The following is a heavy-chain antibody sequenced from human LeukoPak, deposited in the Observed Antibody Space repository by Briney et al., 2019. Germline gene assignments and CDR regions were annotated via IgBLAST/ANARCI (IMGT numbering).Heavy chain of an antibody. D-gene: IGHD3-3*01. J-gene: IGHJ4*02. Sequence: GGSLRLSCAASGFTFSSYSMNWVRQAPGRGLECVSSISSSSSYIYYADSVKGRFTISRDNAKNSLYLQMNSLRAEDTAVYYCARDGLRGVDYDFWSGYGYYFVYWGQGTLVTVSS. V-gene: IGHV3-21*01. CDR3: ARDGLRGVDYDFWSGYGYYFVY. CDR2: ISSSSSYI. CDR1: GFTFSSYS.